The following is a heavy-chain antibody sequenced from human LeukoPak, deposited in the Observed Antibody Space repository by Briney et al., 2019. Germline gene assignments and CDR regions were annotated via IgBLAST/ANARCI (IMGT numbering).Heavy chain of an antibody. D-gene: IGHD6-19*01. Sequence: TGGSLRLSCAASGFTFSSYAMHWVRQAPGKGLEWVAVISYDGSNKYYADSVKGRFTISRDNSKNTLYLQINSLRAEDTAVYYCARAPGGPYSSGSWFDPWGQGTLVTVSS. CDR1: GFTFSSYA. V-gene: IGHV3-30*04. CDR2: ISYDGSNK. CDR3: ARAPGGPYSSGSWFDP. J-gene: IGHJ5*02.